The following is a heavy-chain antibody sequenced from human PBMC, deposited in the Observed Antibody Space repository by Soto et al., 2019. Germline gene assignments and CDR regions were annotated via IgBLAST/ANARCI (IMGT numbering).Heavy chain of an antibody. Sequence: PSETLSLTCTVSGGSISSSIYYWGWIRQPPGKGLEWIGSIYYSGSTYYNPSLKSRVTISVDTSKNQFSLKLSSVTAADTAVYYCARTTANSSSWSYYYYGMDVWGHGTPITV. CDR1: GGSISSSIYY. CDR3: ARTTANSSSWSYYYYGMDV. V-gene: IGHV4-39*01. CDR2: IYYSGST. D-gene: IGHD6-13*01. J-gene: IGHJ6*02.